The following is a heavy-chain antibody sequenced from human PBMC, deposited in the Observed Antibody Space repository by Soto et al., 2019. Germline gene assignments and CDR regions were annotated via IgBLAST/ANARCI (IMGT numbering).Heavy chain of an antibody. CDR1: GFTFADFG. D-gene: IGHD6-19*01. J-gene: IGHJ3*02. Sequence: EVQLVESGGGVVRPGGSLRLSCAASGFTFADFGMSWVRQAPGKGLEWVSGITWNGGSTGYADSVKGRFTISRDNAKNSLYLQRDSLRAEDTALYHCARDGGVAVAVDAFDIWGQGTMVTVSS. V-gene: IGHV3-20*01. CDR3: ARDGGVAVAVDAFDI. CDR2: ITWNGGST.